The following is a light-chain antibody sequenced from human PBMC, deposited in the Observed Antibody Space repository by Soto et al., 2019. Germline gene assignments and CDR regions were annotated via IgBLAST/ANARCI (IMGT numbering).Light chain of an antibody. CDR2: DAS. CDR1: QRVSSY. V-gene: IGKV3-11*01. CDR3: QQVSNWKFT. Sequence: EIGLTQSPATLSLSPGERATLSCRASQRVSSYLAWYQQKPGQAPRLLIYDASNRATGIPARFSGSVSATDFTLRISSLELEDCAVYFWQQVSNWKFTVGRGTDL. J-gene: IGKJ2*01.